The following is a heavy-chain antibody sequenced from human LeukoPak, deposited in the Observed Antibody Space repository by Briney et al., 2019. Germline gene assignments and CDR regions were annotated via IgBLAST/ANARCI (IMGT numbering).Heavy chain of an antibody. D-gene: IGHD1-14*01. V-gene: IGHV4-59*08. Sequence: SETLSLTCTVSGGSISTYYWSWIRQPPGKGLEWIGYIYYSGSTNYNPSLKSRVTISVDTSKNQFSLKLSSVTAADTAVYYCARNTDRDAFDIWGQGTMVTVSS. CDR2: IYYSGST. J-gene: IGHJ3*02. CDR3: ARNTDRDAFDI. CDR1: GGSISTYY.